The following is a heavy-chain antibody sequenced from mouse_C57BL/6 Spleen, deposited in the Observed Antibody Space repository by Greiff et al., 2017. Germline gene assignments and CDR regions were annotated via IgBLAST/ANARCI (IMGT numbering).Heavy chain of an antibody. J-gene: IGHJ2*01. Sequence: QVQLQQSGAELVKPGASVMISCKASGYAFSSYWMNWVKQRPGKGLEWIGQIYPGDGDTNYNGKFKGKATLTADKSSSTAYMQLSSLTSEDSAVYFCARREDSNYPFDYWGQGTTLTVSS. CDR2: IYPGDGDT. V-gene: IGHV1-80*01. CDR3: ARREDSNYPFDY. CDR1: GYAFSSYW. D-gene: IGHD2-5*01.